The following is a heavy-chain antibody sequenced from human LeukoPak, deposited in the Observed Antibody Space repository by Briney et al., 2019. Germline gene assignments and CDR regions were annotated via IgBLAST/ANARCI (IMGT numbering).Heavy chain of an antibody. D-gene: IGHD6-13*01. Sequence: PSETLSLTCTVSGGSISSGSYYWSWIRQPAGKGLEWIGRIYTSGSTNYNPSLKSRVTISVDTSKNQFSLKLSSVTAADTAVYYCARTRAAAGYSSFWFDPWGQGTLVTVSS. CDR1: GGSISSGSYY. CDR3: ARTRAAAGYSSFWFDP. V-gene: IGHV4-61*02. J-gene: IGHJ5*02. CDR2: IYTSGST.